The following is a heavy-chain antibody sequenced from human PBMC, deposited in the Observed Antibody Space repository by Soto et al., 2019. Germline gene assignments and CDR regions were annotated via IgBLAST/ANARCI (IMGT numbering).Heavy chain of an antibody. CDR1: GFNFSSYN. CDR3: ARDRSSSFYD. D-gene: IGHD6-13*01. V-gene: IGHV3-30*03. Sequence: GGSLRLSCAASGFNFSSYNMHWVRQAPGKGLEWVAVITYGGSNIYYADSVKGRFTISRDNSKNTLYLQMNSLRAEDTAVYYCARDRSSSFYDRGQGTLVTVSS. CDR2: ITYGGSNI. J-gene: IGHJ4*02.